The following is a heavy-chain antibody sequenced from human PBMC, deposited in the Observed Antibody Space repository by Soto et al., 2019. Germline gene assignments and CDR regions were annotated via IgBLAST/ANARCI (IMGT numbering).Heavy chain of an antibody. CDR2: SRDKPQGYST. Sequence: PGGSLRLSCAVSGFPLSDHYIDLVRQAPGKGLEWVGRSRDKPQGYSTTYAASVKGRFTASRDESKNSAYLQMNSLKTEDTAVYYCARATYFSDSSGYNRCLGYWGQGTLVTVSS. CDR1: GFPLSDHY. J-gene: IGHJ4*02. D-gene: IGHD3-22*01. V-gene: IGHV3-72*01. CDR3: ARATYFSDSSGYNRCLGY.